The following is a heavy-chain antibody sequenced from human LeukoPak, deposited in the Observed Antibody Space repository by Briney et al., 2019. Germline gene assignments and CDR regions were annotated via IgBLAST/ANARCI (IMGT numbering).Heavy chain of an antibody. J-gene: IGHJ4*02. CDR3: ARLGYYGSGSLVDYFDY. CDR2: IYYSGST. CDR1: GYSISSGYF. Sequence: ASETLSLTCTVSGYSISSGYFWGWIRQPPGKGLEWIGSIYYSGSTYYNPSLKSRVTISIDTSKNQFSLKLSSVTAADTAVYYCARLGYYGSGSLVDYFDYWGQGTLVTVSS. D-gene: IGHD3-10*01. V-gene: IGHV4-38-2*02.